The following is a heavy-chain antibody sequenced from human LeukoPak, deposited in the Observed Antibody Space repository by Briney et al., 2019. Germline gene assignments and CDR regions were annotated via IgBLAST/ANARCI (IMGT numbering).Heavy chain of an antibody. V-gene: IGHV3-33*01. CDR1: GFTFSSYG. Sequence: GGSLRLSCAASGFTFSSYGMHWVRQAPGKGLEWVALIWYEGNNKKYADSVKGRITISRDNSKNTLYLEMNSLRAGDTAVYYCARGWGSNIYASAFDIWGQGTMVTISS. J-gene: IGHJ3*02. CDR3: ARGWGSNIYASAFDI. CDR2: IWYEGNNK. D-gene: IGHD7-27*01.